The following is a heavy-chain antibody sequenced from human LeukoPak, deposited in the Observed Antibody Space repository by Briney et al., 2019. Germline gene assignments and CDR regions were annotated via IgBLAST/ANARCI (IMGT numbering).Heavy chain of an antibody. CDR3: ARDCSGGSCYRGAFDY. CDR2: ISGSGGST. V-gene: IGHV3-23*01. Sequence: GGSLRLSCAASGFTFSSYAMSWVRQAPGKGLEWVSAISGSGGSTYYADSVKGRFTISRDNAKNPLYLQMNSLRAEDTAVYYCARDCSGGSCYRGAFDYWGQGTLVTVSS. D-gene: IGHD2-15*01. J-gene: IGHJ4*02. CDR1: GFTFSSYA.